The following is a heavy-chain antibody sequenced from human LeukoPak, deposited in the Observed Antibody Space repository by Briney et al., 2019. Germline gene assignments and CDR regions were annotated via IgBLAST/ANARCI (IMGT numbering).Heavy chain of an antibody. CDR3: AKDIYGDSRAIDY. J-gene: IGHJ4*02. CDR1: GFTFDDYA. CDR2: ISWNSGSI. Sequence: GGSLRLSCAASGFTFDDYAMHWVRQAPGKGLEWVSGISWNSGSIGYADSVKGRFTISRDNAKNSLYLQMNSLRAEDTALYYCAKDIYGDSRAIDYWGQGTLVTVSS. D-gene: IGHD4-17*01. V-gene: IGHV3-9*01.